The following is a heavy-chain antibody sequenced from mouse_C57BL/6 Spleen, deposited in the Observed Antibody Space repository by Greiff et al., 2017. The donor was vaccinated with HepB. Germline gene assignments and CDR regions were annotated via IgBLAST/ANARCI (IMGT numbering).Heavy chain of an antibody. Sequence: VQRVESGAELARPGASVKMSCKASGYTFTSYTMHWVKQRPGQGLEWIGYINPSSGYTKYNQKFKDKATLTADKSSSTAYMQLSSLTSEDSAVYYCASDYYGSRTGAMDYWGQGTSVTVSS. CDR1: GYTFTSYT. CDR3: ASDYYGSRTGAMDY. J-gene: IGHJ4*01. V-gene: IGHV1-4*01. CDR2: INPSSGYT. D-gene: IGHD1-1*01.